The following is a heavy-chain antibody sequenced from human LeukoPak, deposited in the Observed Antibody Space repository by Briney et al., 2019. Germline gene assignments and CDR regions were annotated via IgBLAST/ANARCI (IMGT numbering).Heavy chain of an antibody. CDR3: ARDITPDTTVTTND. V-gene: IGHV1-18*01. Sequence: ASVKVSCKASGYTFTSYGISWVRQAPGQGLEWMGWISAYNGNTNYAQKLQGRVTMTTDTSTSTAYMELRSLRSDDTAVYYCARDITPDTTVTTNDWGQGTLVTVSS. CDR2: ISAYNGNT. J-gene: IGHJ4*02. D-gene: IGHD4-17*01. CDR1: GYTFTSYG.